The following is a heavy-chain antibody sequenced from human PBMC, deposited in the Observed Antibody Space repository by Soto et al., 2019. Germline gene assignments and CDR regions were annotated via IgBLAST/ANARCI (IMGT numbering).Heavy chain of an antibody. CDR2: IQSKADGGTT. V-gene: IGHV3-15*01. CDR1: GFTINDAW. Sequence: EVQLVESGGGLVKPGGSLRLSCAASGFTINDAWMTWVRQAPGKGLEWVGRIQSKADGGTTHYAAPVRGRFTVSTDDSKNTLYPEMNSLKTDDTAVYYCVRGLNWNDNYRGQGTLVTVSS. CDR3: VRGLNWNDNY. J-gene: IGHJ4*02. D-gene: IGHD1-1*01.